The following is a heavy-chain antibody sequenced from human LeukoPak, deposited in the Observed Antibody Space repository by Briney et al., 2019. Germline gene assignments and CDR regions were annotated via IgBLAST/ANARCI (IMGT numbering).Heavy chain of an antibody. CDR2: ISGSGTTI. CDR1: GFTFSSYE. CDR3: ATYIVGPTIDY. D-gene: IGHD2-15*01. V-gene: IGHV3-48*03. Sequence: PGGSLRLSCAASGFTFSSYEMNWVRQAPGKGLEWVSYISGSGTTIYYADSVKGRFTISRDNAKNSVYLQMNSLRAGDTAVYYCATYIVGPTIDYWGQGTRVTVSS. J-gene: IGHJ4*02.